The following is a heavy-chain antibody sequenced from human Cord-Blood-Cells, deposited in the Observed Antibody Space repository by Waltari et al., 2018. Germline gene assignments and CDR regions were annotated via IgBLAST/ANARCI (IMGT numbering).Heavy chain of an antibody. CDR2: INHSGST. V-gene: IGHV4-34*01. Sequence: QVQLQQWGAGLLKPSETLSLTCAVYGGSFSGYYWSWIRQPPGKGLEWIGEINHSGSTNTHPFLKSRVTISVDTSKNQFSLKLSSVTAADTAVYYCARGGIAVAGMTHLDYWGQGTLVTVSS. CDR1: GGSFSGYY. CDR3: ARGGIAVAGMTHLDY. J-gene: IGHJ4*02. D-gene: IGHD6-19*01.